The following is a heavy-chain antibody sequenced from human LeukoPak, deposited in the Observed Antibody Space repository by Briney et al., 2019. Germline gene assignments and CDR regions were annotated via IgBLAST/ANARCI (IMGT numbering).Heavy chain of an antibody. CDR3: ARALRAVTIFGVVINTRFDY. Sequence: PSGTLSLTCAVSGGSISSSNWWSWVRQPPGKGLEWIGEIYHSGSTNYNPSLKSRVTISVDTSKNQFSLKLSSVTAADTAVYYCARALRAVTIFGVVINTRFDYWGQGTLVTVSS. J-gene: IGHJ4*02. CDR2: IYHSGST. V-gene: IGHV4-4*02. D-gene: IGHD3-3*01. CDR1: GGSISSSNW.